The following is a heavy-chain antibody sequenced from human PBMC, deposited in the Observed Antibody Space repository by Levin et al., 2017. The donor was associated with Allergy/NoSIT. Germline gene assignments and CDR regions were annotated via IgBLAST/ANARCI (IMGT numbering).Heavy chain of an antibody. D-gene: IGHD6-6*01. J-gene: IGHJ4*02. CDR3: ATGLITVHSSSCDY. Sequence: GESLKISCKVSGYTLTELSMHWVRQAPGKGLEWMGGFDPEDGETIYAQKFQGRVTMTEDTSTDTAYMELSSLRSEDTAVYYCATGLITVHSSSCDYWGQGTLVTVSS. CDR2: FDPEDGET. V-gene: IGHV1-24*01. CDR1: GYTLTELS.